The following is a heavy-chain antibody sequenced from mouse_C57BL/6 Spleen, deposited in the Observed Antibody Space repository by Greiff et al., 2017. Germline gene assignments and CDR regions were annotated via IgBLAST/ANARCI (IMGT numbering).Heavy chain of an antibody. CDR1: GYTFTSYW. J-gene: IGHJ2*01. CDR3: AVNYDCDEYYFGY. Sequence: QVQLQQPGAELVKPGASVKLSCKASGYTFTSYWMQWVKQRPGQGLEWIGEIDPTDSYTNYNQQFKGKATLTVDTSSSTAYMQLSSLTSEDSAVYYCAVNYDCDEYYFGYWGQGTTLTVSS. D-gene: IGHD2-4*01. CDR2: IDPTDSYT. V-gene: IGHV1-50*01.